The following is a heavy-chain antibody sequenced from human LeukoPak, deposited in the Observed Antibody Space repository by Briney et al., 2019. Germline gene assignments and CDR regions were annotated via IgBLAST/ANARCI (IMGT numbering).Heavy chain of an antibody. CDR3: ARGVGQLVGSEH. D-gene: IGHD6-13*01. CDR1: GFTVSSNY. Sequence: GGSLRLSCAASGFTVSSNYMSWVRQAPGKGLEWVSVIYSGGSTYYADSVKGRITISRDNSKNTLYLQMNSLRAEDTAVYYCARGVGQLVGSEHWGQGTLVTVSS. CDR2: IYSGGST. J-gene: IGHJ1*01. V-gene: IGHV3-66*02.